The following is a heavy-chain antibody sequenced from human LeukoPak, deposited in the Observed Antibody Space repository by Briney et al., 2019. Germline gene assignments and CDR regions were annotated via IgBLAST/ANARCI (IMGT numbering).Heavy chain of an antibody. J-gene: IGHJ4*02. D-gene: IGHD3-10*01. Sequence: ASVKVSCKASGYTFTSYGISWVRQAPGQGLEWMGWISAYNGNTNYAQKLQGRVTMPTDTSTSTAYMELRSLRSDDTAVYYCARGPYVLLWVGEFPSFVCWGQGTLVAVSS. CDR1: GYTFTSYG. CDR2: ISAYNGNT. CDR3: ARGPYVLLWVGEFPSFVC. V-gene: IGHV1-18*01.